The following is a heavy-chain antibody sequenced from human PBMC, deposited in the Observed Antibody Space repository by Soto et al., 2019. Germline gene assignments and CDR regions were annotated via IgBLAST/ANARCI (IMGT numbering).Heavy chain of an antibody. CDR2: IYYSGST. V-gene: IGHV4-59*08. J-gene: IGHJ2*01. CDR3: ARVAVAGTCWYFDL. CDR1: GGSISSYY. Sequence: QVQLQESGPGLVKPSETLSLTCTVSGGSISSYYWSWIRQPPGKGLEWIGYIYYSGSTNYNPSLKSRVTISVDTSKNQFSLKLSSVTAADTAVYYCARVAVAGTCWYFDLWGRGTLVTVSS. D-gene: IGHD6-19*01.